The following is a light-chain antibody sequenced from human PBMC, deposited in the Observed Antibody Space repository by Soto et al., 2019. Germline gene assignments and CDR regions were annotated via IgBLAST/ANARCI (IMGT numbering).Light chain of an antibody. J-gene: IGLJ1*01. Sequence: ALTQPRSVSGSPGQSVTISCTGTSSDVGGYRYVSWYQKHAGKAPKLMISDVTKRPSGVPDRFSGSKSGNTASLTISGLQPEDEAEYYCCSYAGSFTYVFGAGTKVT. CDR2: DVT. CDR1: SSDVGGYRY. V-gene: IGLV2-11*01. CDR3: CSYAGSFTYV.